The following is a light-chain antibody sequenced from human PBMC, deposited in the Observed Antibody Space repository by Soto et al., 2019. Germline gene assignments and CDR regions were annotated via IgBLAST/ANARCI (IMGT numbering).Light chain of an antibody. Sequence: SALTQPASVSGSPGQSITISCTGTSSDVGGYNYVSWYQQHPGKAPKLMISEVSNRPSGVSNRFSGSKSGNTASLTISGLQAEDEADYYCSSYTSSSTLDVFGNGTKVTVL. CDR2: EVS. CDR1: SSDVGGYNY. J-gene: IGLJ1*01. CDR3: SSYTSSSTLDV. V-gene: IGLV2-14*01.